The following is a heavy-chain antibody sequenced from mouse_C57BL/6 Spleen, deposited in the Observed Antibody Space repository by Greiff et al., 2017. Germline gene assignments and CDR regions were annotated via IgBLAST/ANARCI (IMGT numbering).Heavy chain of an antibody. D-gene: IGHD1-1*01. J-gene: IGHJ4*01. V-gene: IGHV1-59*01. Sequence: VQLQQPGAELVRPGTSVKLSCKASGYTFTSYWMHWVKQRPGQGLEWIGVIDPSDSYTNYNQKFKGKATLTVDTSSSTAYMQLSSLTSEDSAVYYCARPYYYGSSYAMDYWGQGTSVTVSS. CDR2: IDPSDSYT. CDR3: ARPYYYGSSYAMDY. CDR1: GYTFTSYW.